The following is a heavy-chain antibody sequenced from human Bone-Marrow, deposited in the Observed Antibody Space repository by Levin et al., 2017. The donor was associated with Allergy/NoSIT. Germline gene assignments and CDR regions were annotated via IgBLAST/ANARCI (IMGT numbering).Heavy chain of an antibody. CDR1: GYTFTSYD. D-gene: IGHD2-2*01. V-gene: IGHV1-8*01. CDR2: MNPNSGNT. CDR3: ARAESQLPTSDY. J-gene: IGHJ4*02. Sequence: GGSLRLSCKASGYTFTSYDINWVRQATGQGLEWMGWMNPNSGNTGYAQKFQGRVTMTRNTSISTAYMELSSLRSEDTAVYYCARAESQLPTSDYWGQGTLVTVSS.